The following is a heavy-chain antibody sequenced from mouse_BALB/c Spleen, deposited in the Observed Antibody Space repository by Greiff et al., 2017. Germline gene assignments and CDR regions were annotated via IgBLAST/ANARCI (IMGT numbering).Heavy chain of an antibody. CDR2: ISYDGSN. CDR1: GYSITSGYY. J-gene: IGHJ2*01. V-gene: IGHV3-6*02. CDR3: AREEAYGNYEGFDY. D-gene: IGHD2-1*01. Sequence: DVKLQESGPGLVKPSQSLSLTCSVTGYSITSGYYWNWIRQFPGNKLEWMGYISYDGSNNYNPSLKNRISITRDTSKNQFFLKLNSVTTEDTATYYCAREEAYGNYEGFDYWGQGTTLTVSS.